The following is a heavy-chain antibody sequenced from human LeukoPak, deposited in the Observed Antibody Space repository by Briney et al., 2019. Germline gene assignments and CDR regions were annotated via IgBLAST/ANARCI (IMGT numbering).Heavy chain of an antibody. V-gene: IGHV3-66*01. D-gene: IGHD2-2*01. CDR3: ARGYCSSTSCYDYFDY. CDR1: GFTVSSNY. CDR2: IYSGGST. Sequence: GGSLRLSCAASGFTVSSNYKSWVRQAPGKGLEWVSVIYSGGSTYYADSVKGRFTISRDNSKNTLYLQMNSLRAEDTAVYYCARGYCSSTSCYDYFDYWGQGTLVTVSS. J-gene: IGHJ4*02.